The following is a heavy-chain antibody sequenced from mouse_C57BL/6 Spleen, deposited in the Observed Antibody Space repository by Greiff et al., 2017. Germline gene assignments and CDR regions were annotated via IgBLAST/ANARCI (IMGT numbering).Heavy chain of an antibody. J-gene: IGHJ2*01. CDR1: GYTFTSYW. CDR2: IDPSDSYT. Sequence: VQLQQPGAELVKPGASVKLSCKASGYTFTSYWMQWVKPRPGQGLEWIGEIDPSDSYTNYNQKFKGKSTLTVDTSSCTAYMQLSSLTSEASAVYYCARNYFDYGGQGTTLTVYS. V-gene: IGHV1-50*01. CDR3: ARNYFDY.